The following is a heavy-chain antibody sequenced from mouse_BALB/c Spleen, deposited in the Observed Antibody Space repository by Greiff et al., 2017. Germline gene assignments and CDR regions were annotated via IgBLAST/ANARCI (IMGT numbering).Heavy chain of an antibody. J-gene: IGHJ4*01. CDR2: IRSKSNNYAT. V-gene: IGHV10-1*02. CDR1: GFTFNTYA. CDR3: VRRTLYAMDY. Sequence: DVQLQESGGGLVQPKGSLKLSCAASGFTFNTYAMNWVRQAPGKGLEWVARIRSKSNNYATYYADSVKDRFTISRDDSQSMLYLQMNNLKTEDTAMYYCVRRTLYAMDYWGQGTSVTVSS.